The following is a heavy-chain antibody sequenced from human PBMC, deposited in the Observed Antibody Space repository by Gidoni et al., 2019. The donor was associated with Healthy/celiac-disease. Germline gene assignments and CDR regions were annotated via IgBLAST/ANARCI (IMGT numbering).Heavy chain of an antibody. CDR3: ARAPVAGTYNWFDP. D-gene: IGHD6-19*01. Sequence: QVTLKESGPVLVKPPETLTLTCTVSGFSLSNARMGVSWIRKPPGKALEWLAHIFSNDEKSYSTSLKSRLTIAKDTSKSQVVLTMTNMDPVDTATYYCARAPVAGTYNWFDPWGQGTLVTVSS. V-gene: IGHV2-26*01. CDR1: GFSLSNARMG. CDR2: IFSNDEK. J-gene: IGHJ5*02.